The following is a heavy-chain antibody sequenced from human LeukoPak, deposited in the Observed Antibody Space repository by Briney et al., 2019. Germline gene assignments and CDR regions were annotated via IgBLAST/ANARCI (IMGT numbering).Heavy chain of an antibody. D-gene: IGHD2-2*01. Sequence: SETLSLTCTVSGGSINSGDYYWHWIRRPPGKGLEWIGYIYYSGYTYYHPSLKSRLTMSLDTSKNQFSLKLSSVTAADTAVYYCAREGGHRKYHFDYWGQGSVVTVSS. CDR2: IYYSGYT. V-gene: IGHV4-30-4*01. CDR1: GGSINSGDYY. CDR3: AREGGHRKYHFDY. J-gene: IGHJ4*02.